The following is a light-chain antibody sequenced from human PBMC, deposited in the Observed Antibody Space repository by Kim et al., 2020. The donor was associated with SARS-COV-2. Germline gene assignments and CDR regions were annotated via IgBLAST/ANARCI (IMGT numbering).Light chain of an antibody. Sequence: SYELTQPPSVSVPPGQTASITCSGEKLGDKYACWYQQKPGQSPVPVIYQDSKRPSGIPERFSGSNSGNTATLTISGTQAMDEADYYCQAWDSSAVVFGGGTQLTVL. V-gene: IGLV3-1*01. J-gene: IGLJ2*01. CDR3: QAWDSSAVV. CDR1: KLGDKY. CDR2: QDS.